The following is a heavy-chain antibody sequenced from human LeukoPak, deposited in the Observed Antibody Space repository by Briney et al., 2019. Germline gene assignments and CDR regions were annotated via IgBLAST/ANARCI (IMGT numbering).Heavy chain of an antibody. D-gene: IGHD4-17*01. V-gene: IGHV6-1*01. CDR1: GDSVSNNSAT. CDR3: ARKTRYGALDY. J-gene: IGHJ4*02. Sequence: SQTLSLTCAISGDSVSNNSATWNWLRRSPSRGLEWLGRTYYRSKWYNDYAVSVKSRITINPDTSKNQFSLQLNSVTPEDTAVYYCARKTRYGALDYWGQGTLVTVSS. CDR2: TYYRSKWYN.